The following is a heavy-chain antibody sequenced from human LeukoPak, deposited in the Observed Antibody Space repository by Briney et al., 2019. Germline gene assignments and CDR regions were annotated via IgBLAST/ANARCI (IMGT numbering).Heavy chain of an antibody. CDR1: GGSISRYC. D-gene: IGHD2-2*01. CDR2: IYSSGST. J-gene: IGHJ4*02. Sequence: SETLSLTCTVSGGSISRYCWSWIRQPAGTGLEWIGRIYSSGSTNYNPSLKSRVIMSVDTSKNQFSLKLSSVTAADTAVYYCARLSSTSLWYIDYWGQGTLVTVSS. V-gene: IGHV4-4*07. CDR3: ARLSSTSLWYIDY.